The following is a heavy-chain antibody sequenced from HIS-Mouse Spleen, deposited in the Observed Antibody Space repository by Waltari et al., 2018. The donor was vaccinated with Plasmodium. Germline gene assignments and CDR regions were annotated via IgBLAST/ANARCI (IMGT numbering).Heavy chain of an antibody. Sequence: QVQLVESGGGVVQPGRSLRLSCAASGFNFRSFGMHWVRQAPGKGLEWVAVISYDGSNKYYADSVKGRFTISRDNSKNTLYLQMNSLRAEDTAVYYCARRSSGWYNWFDPWGQGTLVTVSS. CDR1: GFNFRSFG. J-gene: IGHJ5*02. D-gene: IGHD6-19*01. V-gene: IGHV3-30*03. CDR2: ISYDGSNK. CDR3: ARRSSGWYNWFDP.